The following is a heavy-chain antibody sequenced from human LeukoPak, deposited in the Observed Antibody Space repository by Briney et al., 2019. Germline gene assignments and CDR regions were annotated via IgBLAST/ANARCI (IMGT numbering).Heavy chain of an antibody. CDR3: AKVFWFEHISDY. D-gene: IGHD3-10*01. CDR1: GFTFSNYG. Sequence: PGRSLRLSCAASGFTFSNYGMTWVRQAPGKGLEWVSTIRGSGGTTFYADSVKGRFTISRDDSKDTLYLQMNSLRVEDTAVYYCAKVFWFEHISDYWGQGTLVTVSS. J-gene: IGHJ4*02. CDR2: IRGSGGTT. V-gene: IGHV3-23*01.